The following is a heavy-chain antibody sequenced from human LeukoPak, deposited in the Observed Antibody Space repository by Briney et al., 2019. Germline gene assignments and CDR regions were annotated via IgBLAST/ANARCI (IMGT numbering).Heavy chain of an antibody. CDR3: AKDPFSGWRRGAFDI. CDR1: GFTFSSYS. D-gene: IGHD3-10*01. Sequence: GGSLRLSCAASGFTFSSYSMNWVRQAPGKGLEWVSSISSSSSYIYYADSVKGRFTISRDNAKNSLYLQMNSLRAEDTAVYYCAKDPFSGWRRGAFDIWGQGTMVTVSS. J-gene: IGHJ3*02. V-gene: IGHV3-21*01. CDR2: ISSSSSYI.